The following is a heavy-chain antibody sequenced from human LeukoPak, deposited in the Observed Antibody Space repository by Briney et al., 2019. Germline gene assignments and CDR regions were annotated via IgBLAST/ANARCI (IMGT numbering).Heavy chain of an antibody. J-gene: IGHJ4*02. Sequence: GRSLRLSCAASGFTFSSYGMHWVRQAPGKGLEWVAVIWYDGSNKYYADSVKGRFTISRDNSKSTLYLQMNSLRAEDTAVYYCARERRIAVAGLDYWGQGTLVTVSS. CDR3: ARERRIAVAGLDY. D-gene: IGHD6-19*01. CDR1: GFTFSSYG. CDR2: IWYDGSNK. V-gene: IGHV3-33*01.